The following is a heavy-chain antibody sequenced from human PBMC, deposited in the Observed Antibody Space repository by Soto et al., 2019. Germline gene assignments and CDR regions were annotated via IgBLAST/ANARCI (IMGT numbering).Heavy chain of an antibody. CDR2: INPSGGST. J-gene: IGHJ6*03. D-gene: IGHD2-8*01. V-gene: IGHV1-46*03. CDR1: GYTFTSYY. CDR3: AGDGYCTNGVCYTVRYYCYMDV. Sequence: ASVKVSCKASGYTFTSYYMHWVRQAPGQGLEWMGIINPSGGSTSYAQKFQGRVTMTRDTSTSTVYMELSSLRSEDTAVYYCAGDGYCTNGVCYTVRYYCYMDVWGKGTTVTVSS.